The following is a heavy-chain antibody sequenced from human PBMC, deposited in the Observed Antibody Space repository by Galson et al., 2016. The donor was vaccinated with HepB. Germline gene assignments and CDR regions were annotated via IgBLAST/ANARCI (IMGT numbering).Heavy chain of an antibody. CDR2: SNPHNGGT. V-gene: IGHV1-2*02. CDR3: ARLRNTYDSIWGSLHL. CDR1: QYTFSDYY. D-gene: IGHD3-16*01. Sequence: SVKVSCKASQYTFSDYYIHWVRQAPGQGLEWMGWSNPHNGGTHFAQNFRGRVSMTTDTSISTAYMELRSLRSDDTAVYYCARLRNTYDSIWGSLHLWGPGTLVTVSS. J-gene: IGHJ5*02.